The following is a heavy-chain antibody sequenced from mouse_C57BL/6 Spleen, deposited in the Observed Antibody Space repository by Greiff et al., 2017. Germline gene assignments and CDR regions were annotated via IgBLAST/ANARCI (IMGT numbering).Heavy chain of an antibody. CDR2: IDPSDSYT. Sequence: QVQLQQPGAELVKPGASVKLSCKASGYTFTSYWMQWVKQRPGQGLEWIGEIDPSDSYTNYNQKFKGKATLTVDTSSSTAYMQLSSLTSEDSAVYYCARGMVGDYWGQGTTLTVSS. J-gene: IGHJ2*01. D-gene: IGHD2-3*01. CDR3: ARGMVGDY. V-gene: IGHV1-50*01. CDR1: GYTFTSYW.